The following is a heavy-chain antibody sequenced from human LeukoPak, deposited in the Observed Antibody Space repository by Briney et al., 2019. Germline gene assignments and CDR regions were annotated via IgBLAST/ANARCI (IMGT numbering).Heavy chain of an antibody. J-gene: IGHJ4*02. Sequence: ASVQVSCKASGYTFTSYAISWVRQASGQGLEWMGWITTYNGNTNYAQKLQGRVTMTTDTSTSTAYMELRTLRSDDTAVYYCAREWHSGYADYWGQGTLVTVSS. D-gene: IGHD3-22*01. CDR3: AREWHSGYADY. CDR1: GYTFTSYA. CDR2: ITTYNGNT. V-gene: IGHV1-18*01.